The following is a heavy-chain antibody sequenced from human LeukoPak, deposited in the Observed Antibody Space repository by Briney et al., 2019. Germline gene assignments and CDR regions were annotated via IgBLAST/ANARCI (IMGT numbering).Heavy chain of an antibody. Sequence: SETLSLTCAVSNYPITSDYYWVWIRQPPGQGLEWIGQIFHSGIAHYNPSLKSRVTMSVDTSRSQFSVNLNSVTAADTAVYYCGRAGFGTAYNRFYYYLDVWGKGTTVTVSS. D-gene: IGHD3-16*01. V-gene: IGHV4-38-2*01. CDR3: GRAGFGTAYNRFYYYLDV. J-gene: IGHJ6*03. CDR1: NYPITSDYY. CDR2: IFHSGIA.